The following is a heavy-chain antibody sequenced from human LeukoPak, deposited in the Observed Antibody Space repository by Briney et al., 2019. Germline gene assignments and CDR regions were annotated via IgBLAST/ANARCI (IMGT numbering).Heavy chain of an antibody. CDR2: INHSGST. CDR1: GGSFSGYY. Sequence: SETLSLTCAVYGGSFSGYYWSWIRQPPGKGLEWIGEINHSGSTNYNPSLKSRVTISVDTSKNQFSLKLSSVTAADTAVYYCARHVGVSKSFDIWGQGTMVTVSS. V-gene: IGHV4-34*01. D-gene: IGHD2-15*01. CDR3: ARHVGVSKSFDI. J-gene: IGHJ3*02.